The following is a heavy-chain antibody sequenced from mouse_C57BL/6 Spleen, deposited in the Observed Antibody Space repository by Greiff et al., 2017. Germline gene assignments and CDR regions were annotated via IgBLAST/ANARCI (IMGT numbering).Heavy chain of an antibody. J-gene: IGHJ3*01. CDR3: ARPALAGTWGFAY. CDR2: IHPNSGST. D-gene: IGHD4-1*01. Sequence: QVQLQQSGAELVKPGASVKLSCKASGYTFTSYWMHWVKQRPGQGLEWIGMIHPNSGSTNYNEKFKSKATLTVDKSSSTAYMQLSSLTSEDSAVYYCARPALAGTWGFAYWGQGTLVTVSA. V-gene: IGHV1-64*01. CDR1: GYTFTSYW.